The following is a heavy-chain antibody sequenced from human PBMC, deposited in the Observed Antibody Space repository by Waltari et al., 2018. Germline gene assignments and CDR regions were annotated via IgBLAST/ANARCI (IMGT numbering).Heavy chain of an antibody. Sequence: QVQLQESGPGLVKPSETLSLTCAVSGYSISSGYYWGWIRQPPGKGLGWIGSIYHSGSTYYNPSLKSRVTISVDTSKNQFSLKLSSVTAADTAVYYCARGVKNYYGSGSYFYYYGMDVWGQGTTVTVSS. CDR1: GYSISSGYY. J-gene: IGHJ6*02. CDR3: ARGVKNYYGSGSYFYYYGMDV. CDR2: IYHSGST. V-gene: IGHV4-38-2*01. D-gene: IGHD3-10*01.